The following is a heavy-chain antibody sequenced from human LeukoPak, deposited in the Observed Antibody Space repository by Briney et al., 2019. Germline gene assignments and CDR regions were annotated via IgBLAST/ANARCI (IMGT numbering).Heavy chain of an antibody. V-gene: IGHV4-4*07. CDR1: GGSISSYY. CDR2: IYTSGST. CDR3: ARTPLRYSGYDGSLDY. D-gene: IGHD5-12*01. J-gene: IGHJ4*02. Sequence: SETLSLTCTVSGGSISSYYWSWIRQPAGKGLEWIGRIYTSGSTNYNPSLKSRVTMSVDTSKNQSSLKLSSVTAADTAVYYCARTPLRYSGYDGSLDYWGQGTLVTVSS.